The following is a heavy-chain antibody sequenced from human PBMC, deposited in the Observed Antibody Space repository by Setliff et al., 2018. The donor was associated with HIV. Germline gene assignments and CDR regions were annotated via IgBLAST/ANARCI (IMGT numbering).Heavy chain of an antibody. J-gene: IGHJ1*01. CDR1: GYSFTSYW. CDR2: VIRGGHNT. Sequence: PGESLKISCKGSGYSFTSYWIGWVRQMPGKGLEWVSSVIRGGHNTFYADSVRGRFTISRDNSKNTLYLQMNSLRPDDTAAYYCAKGVVVATTYFQYWGQGTLVTVSS. D-gene: IGHD1-26*01. V-gene: IGHV3-23*01. CDR3: AKGVVVATTYFQY.